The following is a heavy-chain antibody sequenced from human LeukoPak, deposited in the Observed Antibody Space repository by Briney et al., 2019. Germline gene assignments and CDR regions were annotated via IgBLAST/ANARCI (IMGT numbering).Heavy chain of an antibody. J-gene: IGHJ4*02. Sequence: GGSLRLSCAASGFTFSSYAMHWVRQAPGKGLEWVAVISYDGSNKYYEDSVKDRFTISRDNYKNTLYLQMNSLRAEDTAVYYCARDRVFLEWLLPREYCGQGTLVTVSS. CDR1: GFTFSSYA. CDR2: ISYDGSNK. D-gene: IGHD3-3*01. V-gene: IGHV3-30-3*01. CDR3: ARDRVFLEWLLPREY.